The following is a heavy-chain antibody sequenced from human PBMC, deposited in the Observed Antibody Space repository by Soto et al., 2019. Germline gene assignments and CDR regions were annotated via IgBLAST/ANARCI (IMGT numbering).Heavy chain of an antibody. D-gene: IGHD6-19*01. J-gene: IGHJ4*02. V-gene: IGHV1-24*01. Sequence: ASVKVSCTVSGYTLTELSMHWVRQAPGKGLEWMGGFDPEDGETIYAQKFQGRVTMTEDTSTDTAYMELSSLRSEDTAVYYCASPGIAVARPVGATQSNFDYWGQGTLVTVSS. CDR3: ASPGIAVARPVGATQSNFDY. CDR2: FDPEDGET. CDR1: GYTLTELS.